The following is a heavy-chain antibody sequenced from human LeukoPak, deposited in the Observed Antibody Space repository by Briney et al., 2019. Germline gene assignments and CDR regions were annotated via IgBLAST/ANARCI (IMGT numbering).Heavy chain of an antibody. CDR1: GFTFSSYA. V-gene: IGHV3-23*01. Sequence: GGSLRLSCAASGFTFSSYAMSWVRQAPGKGLEWVSAISGSGGSTYYADSVKGRFTISRDNAKNSLYLQMNSLRAEDTAVYYCARAFGIAAARLDYWGQGTLVTVSS. D-gene: IGHD6-13*01. J-gene: IGHJ4*02. CDR2: ISGSGGST. CDR3: ARAFGIAAARLDY.